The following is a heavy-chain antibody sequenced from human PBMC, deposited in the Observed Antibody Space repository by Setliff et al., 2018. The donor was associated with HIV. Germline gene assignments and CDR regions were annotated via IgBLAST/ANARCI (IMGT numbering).Heavy chain of an antibody. CDR1: GFTFTSYW. CDR2: INQDGSEK. D-gene: IGHD5-18*01. J-gene: IGHJ4*01. V-gene: IGHV3-7*01. Sequence: PGGSLRLSCAASGFTFTSYWMIWVRQAPGKGLEWVANINQDGSEKNYVDSVKGRFTISRDNAKNSLYLQMDSLRVEDTAMYYCVRGGVDTNMVTIWGHGTLVTVSS. CDR3: VRGGVDTNMVTI.